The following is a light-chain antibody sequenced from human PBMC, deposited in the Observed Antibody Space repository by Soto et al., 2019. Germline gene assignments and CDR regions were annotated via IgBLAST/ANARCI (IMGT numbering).Light chain of an antibody. Sequence: EIVLTQSPGTLSLSPGERATLSCRSSQSVSSNYLAWYQQKPDQAPRLVIYDVSGRATGIPDMFSGSGSGTDFPLTISRLEPEDFAVYYCQQYGSSPTFGQGTKVEIK. CDR2: DVS. CDR3: QQYGSSPT. V-gene: IGKV3-20*01. CDR1: QSVSSNY. J-gene: IGKJ1*01.